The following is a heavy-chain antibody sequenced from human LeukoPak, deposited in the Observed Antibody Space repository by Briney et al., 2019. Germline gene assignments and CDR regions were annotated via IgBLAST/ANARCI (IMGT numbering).Heavy chain of an antibody. J-gene: IGHJ1*01. D-gene: IGHD3-9*01. CDR3: ASPPQGDMLVSYVYFQL. CDR2: IYHSGST. V-gene: IGHV4-39*01. CDR1: GGSISRTSYY. Sequence: PSETLSLTCTVSGGSISRTSYYWGWVRQPPGKGLEWIGSIYHSGSTYSNPTLKSRVTISVDTSKNQFSLKLTSVTAADTALYYCASPPQGDMLVSYVYFQLWGQGTLVTVSS.